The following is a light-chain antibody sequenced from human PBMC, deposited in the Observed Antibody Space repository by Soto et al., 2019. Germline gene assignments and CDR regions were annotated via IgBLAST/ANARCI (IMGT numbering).Light chain of an antibody. CDR2: DVS. V-gene: IGLV2-11*01. Sequence: QSVLTQPRSVSGSPGQSVTISCTGTSSDVGGYNYVSWYQQHPGKAPKLMIYDVSKRPSGVPDRFSGSKSGNTASLTISGLQAEYDADYYCCSYAGSYTWVFGGGTKVTVL. J-gene: IGLJ3*02. CDR1: SSDVGGYNY. CDR3: CSYAGSYTWV.